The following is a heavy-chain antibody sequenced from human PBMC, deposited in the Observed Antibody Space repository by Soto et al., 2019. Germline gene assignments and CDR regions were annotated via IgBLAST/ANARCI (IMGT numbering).Heavy chain of an antibody. D-gene: IGHD6-19*01. V-gene: IGHV3-23*01. Sequence: EVQLLESGGGLVQPGGSLRLSCAASGFTFSSYAMSWVRQAPGKGLEWVSAISGSGGSTYYADSVKGRFTISRDNSKNTLYLQMNSLRAEDTAVYYCAKDQGGSSGWYPYYYYYYGMDVWGQGTTVTVSS. CDR3: AKDQGGSSGWYPYYYYYYGMDV. CDR1: GFTFSSYA. J-gene: IGHJ6*02. CDR2: ISGSGGST.